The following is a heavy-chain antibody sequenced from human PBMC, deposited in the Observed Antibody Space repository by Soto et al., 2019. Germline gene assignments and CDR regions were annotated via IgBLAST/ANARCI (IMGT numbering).Heavy chain of an antibody. CDR2: INPSGGST. V-gene: IGHV1-46*01. Sequence: RASVKVSCKASGYTFTSYGIGWVRQAPGQGLEWMGIINPSGGSTSYAQKFQGRVTMTRDTSTSTVYMELSSLRSEDTAVYYCAREKPTYYFDESVFDMGGKGKMVT. CDR3: AREKPTYYFDESVFDM. CDR1: GYTFTSYG. J-gene: IGHJ3*02. D-gene: IGHD3-9*01.